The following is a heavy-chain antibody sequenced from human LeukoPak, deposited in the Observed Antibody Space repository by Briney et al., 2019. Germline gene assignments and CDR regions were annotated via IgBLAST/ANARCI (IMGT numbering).Heavy chain of an antibody. CDR3: ARRTGDSYYFDY. CDR2: IGRDSIYI. D-gene: IGHD1-26*01. V-gene: IGHV3-21*01. Sequence: PGGSLRLSCAASQFTFSHYTMIWVRQAPGKGLEWVSSIGRDSIYIYYADSVKGRFTISRDNAKNSLFLQMNSLRDDDTAVYYCARRTGDSYYFDYWGQGTLVTVSS. J-gene: IGHJ4*02. CDR1: QFTFSHYT.